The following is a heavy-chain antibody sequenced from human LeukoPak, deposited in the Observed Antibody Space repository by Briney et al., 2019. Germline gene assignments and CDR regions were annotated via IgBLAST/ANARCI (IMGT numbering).Heavy chain of an antibody. D-gene: IGHD3-10*01. CDR3: ARDPITMVRGVIIDHGWFDP. CDR2: ISGYNGNT. V-gene: IGHV1-18*01. J-gene: IGHJ5*02. Sequence: GASVKVSCKASGYTFTSYGISWVRQAPGQGLEWMGWISGYNGNTDYAQNLQGRVTMTTDTSTSTAYMELRSLRSDDTAVYYCARDPITMVRGVIIDHGWFDPWGQGTLVTVSS. CDR1: GYTFTSYG.